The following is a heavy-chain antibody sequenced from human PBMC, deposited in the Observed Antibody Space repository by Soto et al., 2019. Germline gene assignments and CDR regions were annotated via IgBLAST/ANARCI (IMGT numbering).Heavy chain of an antibody. CDR2: ISAYNGNT. CDR1: GYTFTSYG. CDR3: ARGAVSVAGTFWFDP. V-gene: IGHV1-18*01. J-gene: IGHJ5*02. Sequence: AASVKVSCKASGYTFTSYGISWVRQAPGQGLEWMGWISAYNGNTNYAQKLQGRVTMTTDTSTSTAYMELRSLRSDDTAVFYCARGAVSVAGTFWFDPWGQGTLVTVSS. D-gene: IGHD1-1*01.